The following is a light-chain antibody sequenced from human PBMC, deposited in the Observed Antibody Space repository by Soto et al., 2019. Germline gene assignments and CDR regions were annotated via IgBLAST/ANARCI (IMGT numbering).Light chain of an antibody. CDR2: DDT. CDR1: NIGSKS. Sequence: SYELTQPPSVSVAPGQTARLTCGGNNIGSKSVHWYQQTPGQAPVLVVYDDTDRHSGIPERFSGSNSGNTATLTINRVEAGDEDDYYCQVWDSRSAQVVFGGGTKVTVL. J-gene: IGLJ2*01. V-gene: IGLV3-21*02. CDR3: QVWDSRSAQVV.